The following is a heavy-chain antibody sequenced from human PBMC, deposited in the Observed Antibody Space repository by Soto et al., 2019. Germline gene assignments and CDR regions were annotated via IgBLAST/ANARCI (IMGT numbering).Heavy chain of an antibody. V-gene: IGHV3-23*01. Sequence: ELQLLESGGGLVQPGGSLRLSCVASEFTFSSYAMSWVRQAPGKGLEWVSAISGSGGSTYYADSVKGRFAVSGDNPKSTLYLQMNSLRDEDTAVYYCAKVPTGEMGTVFQAFDIWGQGTMVTVSS. J-gene: IGHJ3*02. CDR3: AKVPTGEMGTVFQAFDI. CDR2: ISGSGGST. D-gene: IGHD1-26*01. CDR1: EFTFSSYA.